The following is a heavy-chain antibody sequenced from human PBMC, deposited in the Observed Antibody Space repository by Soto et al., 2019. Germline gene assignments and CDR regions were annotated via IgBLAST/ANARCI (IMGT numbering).Heavy chain of an antibody. V-gene: IGHV5-10-1*01. Sequence: HGESLKISCKGSGYSFTSYWISCVRQMPGKGLEWMGRIDPSDSYTNYSPSFQGHVTISADKSISTAYLQWSSLKASDTAMYYCARQKGSMDYYVSSGYYYYYYYGMDVWGQGTTVTVSS. D-gene: IGHD3-22*01. CDR3: ARQKGSMDYYVSSGYYYYYYYGMDV. J-gene: IGHJ6*02. CDR1: GYSFTSYW. CDR2: IDPSDSYT.